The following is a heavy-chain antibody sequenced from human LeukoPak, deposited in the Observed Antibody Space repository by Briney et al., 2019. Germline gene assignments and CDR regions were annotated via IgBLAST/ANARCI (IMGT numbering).Heavy chain of an antibody. CDR3: AREAGSGKNWFDP. J-gene: IGHJ5*02. CDR2: IYYSGST. V-gene: IGHV4-59*01. Sequence: SETLSLTCTVSGGSISSYYWSWIRQPPGKGLEWIGDIYYSGSTNYNPSLKSRVTISLDTSKNQFSLKLNSVTAADTAVYYCAREAGSGKNWFDPWGQGTLVTVSS. D-gene: IGHD4-23*01. CDR1: GGSISSYY.